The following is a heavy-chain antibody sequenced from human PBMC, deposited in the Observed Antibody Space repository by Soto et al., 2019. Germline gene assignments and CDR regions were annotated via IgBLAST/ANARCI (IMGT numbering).Heavy chain of an antibody. Sequence: QVQLVQSGAEVKKPGSSVKVSCKVSGGIFSSYAIGWVRQAPGQGLEWMAGIIPITGTTNRAQKFQGRVTVTADESTTTVYMELSSLPAEDTAVYYCAREYSSSSQYLYFDVWGRGTLVTVSS. CDR1: GGIFSSYA. V-gene: IGHV1-69*01. D-gene: IGHD6-6*01. CDR2: IIPITGTT. J-gene: IGHJ2*01. CDR3: AREYSSSSQYLYFDV.